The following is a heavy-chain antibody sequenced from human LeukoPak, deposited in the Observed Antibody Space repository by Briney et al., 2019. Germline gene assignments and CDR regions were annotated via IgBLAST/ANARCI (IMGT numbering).Heavy chain of an antibody. CDR1: GFTFSSYS. J-gene: IGHJ4*02. CDR2: ISSSSSYI. V-gene: IGHV3-21*04. Sequence: GGSLRLSCAASGFTFSSYSMNWVRQAPGKGLEWVSSISSSSSYIYYADSVKGRFTISRDNAKNSLYLQMNSLRAEDTAVYYCAKEDYDILTGYPPPLIDYWGQGTLVTVSS. D-gene: IGHD3-9*01. CDR3: AKEDYDILTGYPPPLIDY.